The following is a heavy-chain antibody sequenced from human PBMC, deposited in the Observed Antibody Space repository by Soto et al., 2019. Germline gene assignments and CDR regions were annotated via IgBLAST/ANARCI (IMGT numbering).Heavy chain of an antibody. CDR1: GGSNSIYY. Sequence: SETLSLTCTVSGGSNSIYYWSLIRQPPGKGLEWIGYIYNRGNTNYNPSLKSRVTISVHTYKNQFSLKLSSVTAADTAVYFCARSTSRHAFDIWGQGTVITVSS. CDR2: IYNRGNT. CDR3: ARSTSRHAFDI. J-gene: IGHJ3*02. V-gene: IGHV4-59*01.